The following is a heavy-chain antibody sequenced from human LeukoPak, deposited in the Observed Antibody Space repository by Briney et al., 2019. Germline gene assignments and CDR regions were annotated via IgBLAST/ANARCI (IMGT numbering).Heavy chain of an antibody. Sequence: SETLSLTCAVYGGSFSGYYWSWIRQPPGKGLGWIGEINHSGSTNYNPSLKSRVTISVDTSKNQFSLKLSSVTAADTAVYYCARVPTYYDILTGYYRRGSWFDPWGQGTLVTVSS. CDR1: GGSFSGYY. D-gene: IGHD3-9*01. J-gene: IGHJ5*02. V-gene: IGHV4-34*01. CDR2: INHSGST. CDR3: ARVPTYYDILTGYYRRGSWFDP.